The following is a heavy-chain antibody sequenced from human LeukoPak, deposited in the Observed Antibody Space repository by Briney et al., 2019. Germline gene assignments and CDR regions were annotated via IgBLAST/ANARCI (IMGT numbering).Heavy chain of an antibody. CDR3: ARLHPDDAFDI. Sequence: PSETLSLTCTVSGGSISSSSYYWAWIRQPPGKELEWVGSIYYSGSTYYNPSLKRRLTKSVDTSKNQSSLKLLFVSAADTAVYYYARLHPDDAFDIWGQGKMVTVSS. V-gene: IGHV4-39*01. CDR1: GGSISSSSYY. CDR2: IYYSGST. J-gene: IGHJ3*02.